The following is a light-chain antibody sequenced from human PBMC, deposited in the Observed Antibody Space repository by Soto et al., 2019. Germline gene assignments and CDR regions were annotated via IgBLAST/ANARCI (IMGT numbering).Light chain of an antibody. CDR1: QSINSRY. J-gene: IGKJ3*01. CDR2: VAS. Sequence: EIVLTQSPGTLSLSPGEIATLSCRASQSINSRYLAWYQQKPGQAPRLLIYVASSRATGIPDRFSGSGSGTDFTLTISTLEPEDFAVYYCQQFGSSPGFTFGPGTKVDIK. CDR3: QQFGSSPGFT. V-gene: IGKV3-20*01.